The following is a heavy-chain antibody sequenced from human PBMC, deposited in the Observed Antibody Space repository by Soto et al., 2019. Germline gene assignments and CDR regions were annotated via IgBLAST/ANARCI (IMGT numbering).Heavy chain of an antibody. Sequence: SETLSVTCTVSGGSISSGGYYWSWIRQHPGKGLEWIGYIYYSGSTYYNPSLKSRVTISVDTSKNQFSLKLTSVTAADTAVYYCASLPWADYGGVFDPWGQGTLVTVSS. CDR2: IYYSGST. V-gene: IGHV4-31*03. CDR1: GGSISSGGYY. D-gene: IGHD4-17*01. CDR3: ASLPWADYGGVFDP. J-gene: IGHJ5*02.